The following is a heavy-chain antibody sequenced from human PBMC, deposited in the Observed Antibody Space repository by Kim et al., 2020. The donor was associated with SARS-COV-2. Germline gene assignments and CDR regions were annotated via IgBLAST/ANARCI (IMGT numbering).Heavy chain of an antibody. CDR1: GGSFSGYY. D-gene: IGHD6-19*01. V-gene: IGHV4-34*01. J-gene: IGHJ4*02. Sequence: SETLSLTCAVYGGSFSGYYWSWIRQPPGKGLEWIGEINHSGSTNYNPSLKSRVTISVDTSKNQFSLKLSSVTAADTAVYYCARGKRQWLVPAPDKPTYFDYWGQGTLVTVSS. CDR2: INHSGST. CDR3: ARGKRQWLVPAPDKPTYFDY.